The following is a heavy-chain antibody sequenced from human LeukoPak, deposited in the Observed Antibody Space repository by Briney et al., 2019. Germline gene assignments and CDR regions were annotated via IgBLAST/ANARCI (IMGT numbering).Heavy chain of an antibody. V-gene: IGHV3-30*18. CDR2: ISYDGSNK. D-gene: IGHD7-27*01. CDR1: GFTFSSYG. CDR3: AKDRRLGSSGFLDY. J-gene: IGHJ4*02. Sequence: PGRSLRLSCAASGFTFSSYGMHWVRQAPGKGLEWVAVISYDGSNKYYADSVKGRFTISRDNSKNTLYLQMNSLRAEDTAVYYCAKDRRLGSSGFLDYWGQGTLVTVSS.